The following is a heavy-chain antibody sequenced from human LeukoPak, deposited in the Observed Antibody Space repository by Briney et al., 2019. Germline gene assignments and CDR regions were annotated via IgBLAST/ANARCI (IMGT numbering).Heavy chain of an antibody. V-gene: IGHV1-18*01. Sequence: ASVKVACKASGYTFNSYGISWRRQAPGQGLDWIGWISAYNGNTNYAQKLQGRVTMTTDTSTSTAYMELRSLRSDDTAVYYCARDADYAFWSGYYLWGQGTLVTVSS. CDR2: ISAYNGNT. J-gene: IGHJ4*02. CDR3: ARDADYAFWSGYYL. D-gene: IGHD3-3*01. CDR1: GYTFNSYG.